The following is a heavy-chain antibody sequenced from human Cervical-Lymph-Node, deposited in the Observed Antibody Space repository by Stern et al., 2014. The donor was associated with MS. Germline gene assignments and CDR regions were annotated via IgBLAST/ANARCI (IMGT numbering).Heavy chain of an antibody. CDR1: GASVGGGDWY. V-gene: IGHV4-30-4*01. CDR3: AGAIGKYELLESFDM. Sequence: QVQLQESGPGLVKPSQTLSLACAVSGASVGGGDWYWSWIRQPPGKGLEWLGHIYYSGTTYYKQSLKSRLIISLDTSKNQFSLNLTSVTAADTAVYYCAGAIGKYELLESFDMWGQGTMVTVSS. J-gene: IGHJ3*02. CDR2: IYYSGTT. D-gene: IGHD1-1*01.